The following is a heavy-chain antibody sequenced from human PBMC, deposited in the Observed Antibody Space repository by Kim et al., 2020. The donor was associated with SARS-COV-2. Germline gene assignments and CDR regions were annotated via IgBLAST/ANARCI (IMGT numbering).Heavy chain of an antibody. CDR2: ISSSSSTI. Sequence: GGSLRLSCAASGFTFSSYSMNWVRQAPGKGLEWVSYISSSSSTIYYADSVKGRFTISRDNAKNSLYLQMNSLRDEDTAVYYCARDSLHWGWGPDYYYYGMDVWGQGTTVTVSS. CDR1: GFTFSSYS. D-gene: IGHD7-27*01. J-gene: IGHJ6*02. V-gene: IGHV3-48*02. CDR3: ARDSLHWGWGPDYYYYGMDV.